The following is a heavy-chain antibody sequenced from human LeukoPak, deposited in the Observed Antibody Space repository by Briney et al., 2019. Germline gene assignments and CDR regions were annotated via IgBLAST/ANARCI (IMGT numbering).Heavy chain of an antibody. V-gene: IGHV1-2*02. CDR2: INPNSGGT. CDR1: GYTFTGYY. J-gene: IGHJ4*02. D-gene: IGHD3-22*01. CDR3: ARSQGHYYDRSGYYLGY. Sequence: GASVKISCKASGYTFTGYYMHWVRQAPGQGLEWMGWINPNSGGTNYAQKFQGRVTMTRDTSNSTAYMELSRLRLDDTAVYYCARSQGHYYDRSGYYLGYWGQGTLVTVSS.